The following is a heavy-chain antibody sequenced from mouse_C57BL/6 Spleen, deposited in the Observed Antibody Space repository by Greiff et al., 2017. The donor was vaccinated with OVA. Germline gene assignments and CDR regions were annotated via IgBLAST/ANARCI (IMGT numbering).Heavy chain of an antibody. CDR1: GFSLTSYG. V-gene: IGHV2-2*01. J-gene: IGHJ2*01. CDR3: ARNWILGFDY. CDR2: IWSGGST. D-gene: IGHD4-1*01. Sequence: VYLVESGPGLVQPSQSLSITCTVSGFSLTSYGVHWVRQSPGKGLEWLGVIWSGGSTDYNAAFISRLSISKDNSKSQVFFKMNSLQADDTAIYYCARNWILGFDYWGQGTTLTVSS.